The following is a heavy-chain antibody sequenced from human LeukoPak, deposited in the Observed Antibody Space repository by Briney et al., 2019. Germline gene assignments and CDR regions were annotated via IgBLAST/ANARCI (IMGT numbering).Heavy chain of an antibody. CDR1: GGSIDSRSYY. D-gene: IGHD6-13*01. J-gene: IGHJ5*02. V-gene: IGHV4-39*07. CDR2: IHYSGTA. CDR3: ATRSDIAAAGIRWFDP. Sequence: KPSETLSLTCTVSGGSIDSRSYYWDWIRQPPGKGLEWIGSIHYSGTAYYNPSLKSRVTISVDTSKNQFSLNLSSVTAADTAVYYCATRSDIAAAGIRWFDPWGQGTLVTVSS.